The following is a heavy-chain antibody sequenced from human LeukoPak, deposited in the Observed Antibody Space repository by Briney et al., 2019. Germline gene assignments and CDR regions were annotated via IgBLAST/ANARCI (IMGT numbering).Heavy chain of an antibody. V-gene: IGHV4-39*07. J-gene: IGHJ3*02. CDR2: IYYSGST. Sequence: SETLSLTCTVSGGSISSSSYYWGWIRQPPGKGLEWIGSIYYSGSTYYNPSLKSRVTISVDTSKNQFSLKLSSVTAADTAVYYCASSVGWINAFDIWGQGTMVTVSS. CDR1: GGSISSSSYY. D-gene: IGHD5-12*01. CDR3: ASSVGWINAFDI.